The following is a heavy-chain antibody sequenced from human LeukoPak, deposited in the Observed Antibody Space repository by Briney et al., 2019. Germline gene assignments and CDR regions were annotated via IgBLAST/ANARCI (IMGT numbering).Heavy chain of an antibody. D-gene: IGHD1-26*01. V-gene: IGHV5-51*01. CDR1: GYSFTSYW. J-gene: IGHJ3*02. CDR2: IYPGDSDT. Sequence: GESLQISCQGSGYSFTSYWIGWVRQVPGKGLEWMGIIYPGDSDTSYSPSFQGQVTISADKSISTAYLQWSSLKASDTAMYYCARHRDSGSYYGGAFDIWGQGTMVTVSS. CDR3: ARHRDSGSYYGGAFDI.